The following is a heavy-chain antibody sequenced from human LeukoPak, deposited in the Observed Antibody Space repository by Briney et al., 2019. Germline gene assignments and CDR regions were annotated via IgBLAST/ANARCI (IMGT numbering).Heavy chain of an antibody. CDR1: GGSISSYY. J-gene: IGHJ3*02. Sequence: SETLSLTCTVSGGSISSYYWSWIRQPPGKGLEWIGYIYTSGSTNYNPSLKSRVTISVDTSKKQFSLKMTSVTAADTAVYCARDPTTVTKGFDIWGQGTMVTVSS. CDR3: ARDPTTVTKGFDI. D-gene: IGHD4-17*01. V-gene: IGHV4-59*01. CDR2: IYTSGST.